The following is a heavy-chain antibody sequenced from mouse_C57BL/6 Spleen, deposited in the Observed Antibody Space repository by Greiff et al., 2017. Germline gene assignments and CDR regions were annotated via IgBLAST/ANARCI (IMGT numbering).Heavy chain of an antibody. Sequence: VQLQESGPELVKPGASVKISCKASGYAFSSSWMNWVKQRPGKGLEWIGRIYPGDGDTNYNGKFKGKATLTADKSSSTAYMQLSSLTSEDSAVYCCARGYGNYYDYWGQGTTLTVSS. CDR1: GYAFSSSW. D-gene: IGHD2-10*02. CDR2: IYPGDGDT. V-gene: IGHV1-82*01. CDR3: ARGYGNYYDY. J-gene: IGHJ2*01.